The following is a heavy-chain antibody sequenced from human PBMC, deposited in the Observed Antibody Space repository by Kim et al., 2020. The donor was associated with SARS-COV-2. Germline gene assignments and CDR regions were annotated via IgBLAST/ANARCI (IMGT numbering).Heavy chain of an antibody. V-gene: IGHV5-51*01. J-gene: IGHJ6*02. CDR3: ARLPPNVDCSSTSCYAHYYYYGMDV. CDR2: IYPGDSDT. Sequence: GESLKISCKGSGYSFTSYWIGWVRQMPGKGLEWMGIIYPGDSDTRYSPSFQGQVTISADKSISTAYLQWSSLKASDTAMYYCARLPPNVDCSSTSCYAHYYYYGMDVWGQGTTVTVSS. CDR1: GYSFTSYW. D-gene: IGHD2-2*01.